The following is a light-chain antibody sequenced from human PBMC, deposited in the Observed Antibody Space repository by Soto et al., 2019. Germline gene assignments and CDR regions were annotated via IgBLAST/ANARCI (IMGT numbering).Light chain of an antibody. J-gene: IGKJ1*01. Sequence: EIVFTEAPGTLSLSPGGRATPSCRASQSVSSSYLAWYQQKPGQAPRLLIYGASSRATGIPDRFSGSGSGTDFTLTISRLKPEDFAVYYCQQYGSSPGTFGQGTKVDIK. CDR1: QSVSSSY. CDR2: GAS. V-gene: IGKV3-20*01. CDR3: QQYGSSPGT.